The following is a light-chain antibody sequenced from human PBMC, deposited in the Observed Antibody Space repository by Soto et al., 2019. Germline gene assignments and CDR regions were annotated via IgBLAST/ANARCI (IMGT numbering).Light chain of an antibody. Sequence: EVVMTQSPGTLSVSPGEQATLSCRASQSVGSNVAWYQQKPGQAPRLLISSASTRATGIPARFSGTRSGTEFTLTISSLESEDFAIYYCQQYMNWPPKTFGQGTRVEIK. CDR2: SAS. J-gene: IGKJ1*01. V-gene: IGKV3-15*01. CDR3: QQYMNWPPKT. CDR1: QSVGSN.